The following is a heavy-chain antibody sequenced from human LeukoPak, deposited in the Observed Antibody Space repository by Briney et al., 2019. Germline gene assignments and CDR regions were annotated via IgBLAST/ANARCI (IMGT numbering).Heavy chain of an antibody. CDR2: ISSSSSYI. D-gene: IGHD3-10*02. Sequence: PGGSLRLSCAASGFTFSSYSMNWVRQAPGKGLEWVSSISSSSSYIYYADSVKGRFTISRDNAKNSLYLQMNSLRAEDTAVYYCARDRLMSVRHYYYGMDVWGQGTTVTVSS. J-gene: IGHJ6*02. V-gene: IGHV3-21*01. CDR3: ARDRLMSVRHYYYGMDV. CDR1: GFTFSSYS.